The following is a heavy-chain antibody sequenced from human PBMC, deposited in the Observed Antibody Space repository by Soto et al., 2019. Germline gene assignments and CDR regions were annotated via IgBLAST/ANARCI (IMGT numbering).Heavy chain of an antibody. CDR1: GATLGRHA. J-gene: IGHJ1*01. D-gene: IGHD3-3*01. CDR3: AKYYTESRH. Sequence: HSNVGSGATLGRHAMSWVRQAPGKELEWVSGISGSGGSTYYADSVKGRFTISRENSKNTVNLEMNSLRAEDTAIYKCAKYYTESRHWGQ. CDR2: ISGSGGST. V-gene: IGHV3-23*01.